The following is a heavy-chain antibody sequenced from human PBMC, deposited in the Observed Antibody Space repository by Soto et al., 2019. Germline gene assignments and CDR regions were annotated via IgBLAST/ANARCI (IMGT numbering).Heavy chain of an antibody. D-gene: IGHD3-10*01. V-gene: IGHV1-18*01. CDR1: GYTFTSYG. CDR2: ISAYNGNT. J-gene: IGHJ6*02. CDR3: TSDETDYYGSGRYWFPYYYDGMDV. Sequence: QVQLVQSGAEVKKPGASVKVSCKASGYTFTSYGISWVRQAPGQGLEWMGWISAYNGNTNYAQKLQGRVTMTTNTSTSTAYMEMRSLRADDTAVYYCTSDETDYYGSGRYWFPYYYDGMDVWGQGTTVTVSS.